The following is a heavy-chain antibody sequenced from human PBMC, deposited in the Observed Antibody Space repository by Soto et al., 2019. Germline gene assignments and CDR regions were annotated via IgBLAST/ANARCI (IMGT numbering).Heavy chain of an antibody. CDR1: GGSVSSASYY. CDR3: ARKSSGDGYKRRT. D-gene: IGHD5-18*01. Sequence: QVQLQESGPGLVKPSETLSLTCSVSGGSVSSASYYWSWIRQPPGKGLEWIAYIYSGGNTNYNPSLKIQLPLSADNSTKQFPKKLNPVPAADTPFYYCARKSSGDGYKRRTWGQ. CDR2: IYSGGNT. V-gene: IGHV4-61*01. J-gene: IGHJ5*02.